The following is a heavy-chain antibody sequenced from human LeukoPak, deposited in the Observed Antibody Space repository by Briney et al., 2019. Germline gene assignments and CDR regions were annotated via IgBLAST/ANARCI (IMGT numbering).Heavy chain of an antibody. CDR3: ARDVYYYDSSGRYYFDY. J-gene: IGHJ4*02. CDR1: GGSISSYY. V-gene: IGHV4-4*07. D-gene: IGHD3-22*01. CDR2: IHTSGST. Sequence: SETLSLTCTFSGGSISSYYWSWIRQPAGKGLEWIGRIHTSGSTNYNPSLKSRVTMSVDTSKNQFALKLSSVTAADTAVYYCARDVYYYDSSGRYYFDYWGQGTLVTVSS.